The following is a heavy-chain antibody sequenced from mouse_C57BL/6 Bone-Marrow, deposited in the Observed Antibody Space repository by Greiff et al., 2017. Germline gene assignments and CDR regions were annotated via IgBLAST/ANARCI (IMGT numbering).Heavy chain of an antibody. D-gene: IGHD1-1*01. CDR3: ARWSYYGSSYGYFDV. CDR1: GYTFTSYW. J-gene: IGHJ1*03. V-gene: IGHV1-59*01. Sequence: QVQLQQPGAELVRPGTSVKLSCKASGYTFTSYWMHWVKQRPGQGLEWIGVIDPSDSYTNYNQKFKGKATLTVDTSSSTAYMQLSSLTSEDSAVSYCARWSYYGSSYGYFDVWGTGTTVTVSS. CDR2: IDPSDSYT.